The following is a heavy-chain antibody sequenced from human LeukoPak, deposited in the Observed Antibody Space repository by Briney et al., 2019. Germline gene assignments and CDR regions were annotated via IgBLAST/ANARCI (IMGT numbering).Heavy chain of an antibody. D-gene: IGHD5-24*01. V-gene: IGHV3-7*03. J-gene: IGHJ4*02. CDR1: GFMFSSNW. CDR2: IKEDGTET. Sequence: GGSLRLSCSASGFMFSSNWMSWVRMAPGKGLEWVANIKEDGTETYYVDSVKGRFTISRDNAKNSLYLQMNSLRVEDTAVYYCAKEGRSLQTYWGQGTLVTVSS. CDR3: AKEGRSLQTY.